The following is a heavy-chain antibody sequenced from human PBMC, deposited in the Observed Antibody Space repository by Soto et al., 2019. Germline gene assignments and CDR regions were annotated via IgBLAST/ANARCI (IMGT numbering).Heavy chain of an antibody. V-gene: IGHV1-69*13. Sequence: PSVKVSCKASGGTFSSYAISWVRQAPGQGLEWMGGIIPIFGTANYAQKFQGRVTITADESTSTAYMELSSLRSEDTAVYYCASEKRDCSSTSCSDAFDIWGQGTMVTVSS. CDR3: ASEKRDCSSTSCSDAFDI. CDR2: IIPIFGTA. CDR1: GGTFSSYA. D-gene: IGHD2-2*01. J-gene: IGHJ3*02.